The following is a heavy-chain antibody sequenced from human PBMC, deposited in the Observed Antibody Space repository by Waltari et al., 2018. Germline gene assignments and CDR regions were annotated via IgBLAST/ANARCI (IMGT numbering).Heavy chain of an antibody. CDR2: IIPIVGTA. J-gene: IGHJ4*02. D-gene: IGHD3-22*01. CDR3: ARDGYYYDSSGYYYFDY. Sequence: QVQLVQSGAEVKKPGSSVKVSCKASGGTFSSYAISWVRQAPGQGLEWMGGIIPIVGTANYAQKCQGRVTITADESTSTAYMELSSLRSEDTAVYYCARDGYYYDSSGYYYFDYWGQGTLVTVSS. V-gene: IGHV1-69*01. CDR1: GGTFSSYA.